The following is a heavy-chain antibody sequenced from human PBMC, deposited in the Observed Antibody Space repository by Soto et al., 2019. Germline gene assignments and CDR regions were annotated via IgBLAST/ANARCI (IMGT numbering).Heavy chain of an antibody. CDR2: ISYDGSNK. D-gene: IGHD6-13*01. CDR1: GFTFSSYG. V-gene: IGHV3-30*18. CDR3: AKSVSSWYYFDD. Sequence: QVQLVESGGRVVKPGRSLRLSCAASGFTFSSYGMQWVRQAPGKGLEWVAVISYDGSNKYYADSVKGRFTISRDNSKNALYLQINSLRAEYTDVYYCAKSVSSWYYFDDWGQGTLVTVSS. J-gene: IGHJ4*02.